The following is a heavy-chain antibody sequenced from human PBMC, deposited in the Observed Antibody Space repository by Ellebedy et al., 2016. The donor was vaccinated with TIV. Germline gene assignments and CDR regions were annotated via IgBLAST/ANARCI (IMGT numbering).Heavy chain of an antibody. CDR1: GYTFTGYY. Sequence: SVKVSCXASGYTFTGYYMHWVRQAPGQGLEWMGWINPNSGGTNYAQKFQGWVTMTRDTSISTAYMELSRLRSDDTAVYYCARGPIVVPAARNYYYYGMDVWGQGTTVTVSS. V-gene: IGHV1-2*04. CDR2: INPNSGGT. J-gene: IGHJ6*02. CDR3: ARGPIVVPAARNYYYYGMDV. D-gene: IGHD2-2*01.